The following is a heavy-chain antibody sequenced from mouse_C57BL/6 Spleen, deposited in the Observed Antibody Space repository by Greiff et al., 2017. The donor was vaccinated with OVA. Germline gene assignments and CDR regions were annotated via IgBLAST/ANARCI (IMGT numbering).Heavy chain of an antibody. V-gene: IGHV5-6*01. D-gene: IGHD1-1*01. CDR1: GFTFSSYG. CDR3: ARSDYYGSSPYWYFDV. J-gene: IGHJ1*03. Sequence: EVQLQQSGGDLVKPGGSLKLSCAASGFTFSSYGMSWVRQTPDKRLEWVATISSGGSYTYYPDSVKGRFTISRDNAKNTLYLQMSSLKSEDTAMYYCARSDYYGSSPYWYFDVWGTGTTVTVSS. CDR2: ISSGGSYT.